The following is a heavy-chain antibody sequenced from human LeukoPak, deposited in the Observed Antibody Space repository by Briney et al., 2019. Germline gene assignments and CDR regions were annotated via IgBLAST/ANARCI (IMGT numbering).Heavy chain of an antibody. CDR1: GDSFSSNSAA. D-gene: IGHD3-16*01. V-gene: IGHV6-1*01. J-gene: IGHJ4*02. CDR2: SYYRSKWYN. CDR3: ARDPSSLWEPLDY. Sequence: SQTLSLTCAISGDSFSSNSAAWNWIRQSPSRGLEWLGRSYYRSKWYNDYAVSVKSRITIHPDTSKNQFSLQLNSVTPEDTAVYYCARDPSSLWEPLDYWGQGTLVTVSS.